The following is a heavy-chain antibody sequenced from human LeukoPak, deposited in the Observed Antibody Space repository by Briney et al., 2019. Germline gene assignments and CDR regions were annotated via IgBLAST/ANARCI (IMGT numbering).Heavy chain of an antibody. D-gene: IGHD3-3*01. CDR1: GGSFSGYY. V-gene: IGHV4-34*01. CDR2: INHSGST. Sequence: PSETLSLTCAVYGGSFSGYYWSWIRQPPGKGLEWIGEINHSGSTNYNPSLKSRVTISVDTSKNQFSLKLSSVTAADTAVYYCARAAVLRFLEWLSADDAFDIWGQGTMVTVSS. CDR3: ARAAVLRFLEWLSADDAFDI. J-gene: IGHJ3*02.